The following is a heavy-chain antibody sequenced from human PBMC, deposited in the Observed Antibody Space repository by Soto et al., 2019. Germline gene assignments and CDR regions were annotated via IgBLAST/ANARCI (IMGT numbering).Heavy chain of an antibody. CDR2: INPNSGGT. Sequence: ASVKVSCKASGYTFTGYYMHWVRQAPGQGLEWMGWINPNSGGTNYAQKFQGWVTMTRDTSISTAYMELSRLRSDDTAVYYCARDLGSSSGAFDIWGQGTMVTVSS. V-gene: IGHV1-2*04. CDR3: ARDLGSSSGAFDI. D-gene: IGHD6-6*01. CDR1: GYTFTGYY. J-gene: IGHJ3*02.